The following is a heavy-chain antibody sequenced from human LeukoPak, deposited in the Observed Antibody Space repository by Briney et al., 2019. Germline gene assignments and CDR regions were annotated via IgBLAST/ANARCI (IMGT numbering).Heavy chain of an antibody. CDR3: ARFYGGNSGDAFDI. CDR1: GGTFSSYA. V-gene: IGHV1-69*04. J-gene: IGHJ3*02. Sequence: ASVNVSCQASGGTFSSYAISWVRQAPGQGGEWLGRIIPILGIANYAQKFQGRVTITADKSTSTAYMELSSLRSEDTAVYYCARFYGGNSGDAFDIWGQGTMVTVSS. CDR2: IIPILGIA. D-gene: IGHD4-23*01.